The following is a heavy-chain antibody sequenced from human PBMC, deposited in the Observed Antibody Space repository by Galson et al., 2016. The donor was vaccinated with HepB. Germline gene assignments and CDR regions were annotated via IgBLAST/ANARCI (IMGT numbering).Heavy chain of an antibody. V-gene: IGHV3-33*01. CDR3: ARWLGGRNGCLDY. D-gene: IGHD2-8*01. J-gene: IGHJ4*02. Sequence: SLRLSCAASGFTFRNNGMHWVRQAPGKGLEWVAFIWFDGRNENHAESVRGRFSISIDNSKNILYLQMNILRAYDTAVYYCARWLGGRNGCLDYWGQGTLVTVSS. CDR1: GFTFRNNG. CDR2: IWFDGRNE.